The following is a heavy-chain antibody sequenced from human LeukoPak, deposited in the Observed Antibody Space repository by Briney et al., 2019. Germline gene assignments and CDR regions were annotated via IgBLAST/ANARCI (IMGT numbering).Heavy chain of an antibody. V-gene: IGHV3-7*01. CDR1: GFTFSSYW. D-gene: IGHD2-21*01. CDR3: ARDSVVVIATRDAFDI. Sequence: GGSLRLSCAASGFTFSSYWMSWVRQAPGKGLEWVANIKQDGSEKYYVDSVKGRFTISRDDAKNSLYLQMNSLRAEDTAVYYCARDSVVVIATRDAFDIWGQGTMVTVSS. J-gene: IGHJ3*02. CDR2: IKQDGSEK.